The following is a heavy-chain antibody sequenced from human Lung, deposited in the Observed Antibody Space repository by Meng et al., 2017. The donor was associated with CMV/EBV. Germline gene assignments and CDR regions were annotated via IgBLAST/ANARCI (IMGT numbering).Heavy chain of an antibody. D-gene: IGHD2-2*01. CDR3: ARDSVRLGYCSTTSCHRGGLQY. CDR2: INPDSGAT. J-gene: IGHJ1*01. CDR1: YD. Sequence: YDIHWVRQAPGQGLEWMGIINPDSGATSHAQRFQGRVTMTKDTSTSTVYMELNSLRQEDTAMYYCARDSVRLGYCSTTSCHRGGLQYWGQGTLVTVSS. V-gene: IGHV1-46*01.